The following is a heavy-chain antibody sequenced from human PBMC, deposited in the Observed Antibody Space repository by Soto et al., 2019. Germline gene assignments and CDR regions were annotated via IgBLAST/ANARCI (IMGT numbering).Heavy chain of an antibody. D-gene: IGHD5-12*01. CDR3: ARGSGFLIDS. J-gene: IGHJ4*02. Sequence: EVQLVESEGGLVQPGGSLRLSCAASGFSFSNHWMNWVRQVPGKGLEWVAIIKEDGSEEHYVDSVKGRFTISRDNAKISLYLQMNSLRVEDTAVYYCARGSGFLIDSWGQGTLVTVSS. CDR2: IKEDGSEE. V-gene: IGHV3-7*04. CDR1: GFSFSNHW.